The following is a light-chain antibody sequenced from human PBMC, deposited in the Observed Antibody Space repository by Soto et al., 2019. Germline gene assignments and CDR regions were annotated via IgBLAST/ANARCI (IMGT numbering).Light chain of an antibody. CDR2: GAS. Sequence: EIVLTQSPGTLSLSPGERATLSCRASQSVSNYLAWYQRKPCQAPRLLIYGASSRATVIPDRFSGSGSGTDFTLTISRLEPEDFAVYYCHQYGGSPQTFGQGTKVEIK. CDR3: HQYGGSPQT. CDR1: QSVSNY. V-gene: IGKV3-20*01. J-gene: IGKJ1*01.